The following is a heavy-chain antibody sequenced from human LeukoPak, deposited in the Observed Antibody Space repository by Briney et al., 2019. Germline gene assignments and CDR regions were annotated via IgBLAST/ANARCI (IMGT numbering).Heavy chain of an antibody. CDR3: AKDGGYSYGEIDY. V-gene: IGHV3-23*01. CDR2: ISGSGTST. D-gene: IGHD5-18*01. J-gene: IGHJ4*02. CDR1: GFTFSSYA. Sequence: GALSLSCAASGFTFSSYAMSWVRQAPGKGLEWVSAISGSGTSTYYADSVKGRFTISRDNSKNTLYLQMNSLRAEDMAVYYCAKDGGYSYGEIDYWGQGTLVTVSS.